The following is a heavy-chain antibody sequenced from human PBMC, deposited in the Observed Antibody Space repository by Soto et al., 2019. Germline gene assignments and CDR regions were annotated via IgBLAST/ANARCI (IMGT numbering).Heavy chain of an antibody. CDR1: GYTFTGYY. V-gene: IGHV1-2*04. CDR3: ARGGDVRVGELSNTFDY. J-gene: IGHJ4*02. CDR2: INPNSGGT. D-gene: IGHD3-16*02. Sequence: ASVTDSCKASGYTFTGYYMHWLRQAPAQGLEWMGWINPNSGGTNYAQKFQGWVTMTRDTSISTAYMELSRLRSDDTAVYYCARGGDVRVGELSNTFDYWGQGTLVTVSS.